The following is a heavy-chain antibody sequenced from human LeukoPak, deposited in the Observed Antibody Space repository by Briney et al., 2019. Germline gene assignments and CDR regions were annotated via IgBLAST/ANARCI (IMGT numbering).Heavy chain of an antibody. Sequence: SETLSLTCTVSGGSLSSYYWSWIRQPAGEGLEWIGRICTSGGTNYNPSLKSRVTMSVDTSKNQYSLKLSSVTAADTAVYYCARDVTSWAFDIWGQGTMVTVSS. CDR2: ICTSGGT. D-gene: IGHD4-17*01. CDR3: ARDVTSWAFDI. V-gene: IGHV4-4*07. J-gene: IGHJ3*02. CDR1: GGSLSSYY.